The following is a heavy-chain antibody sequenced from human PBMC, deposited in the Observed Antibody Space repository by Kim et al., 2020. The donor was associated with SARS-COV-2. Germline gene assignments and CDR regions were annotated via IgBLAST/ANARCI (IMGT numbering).Heavy chain of an antibody. J-gene: IGHJ4*02. Sequence: KSRVTISVDTAKTQFSLKLSSVTAADTAVYYCARHVRKGWVAATRGYFDYWGQGTLVTVSS. V-gene: IGHV4-59*08. CDR3: ARHVRKGWVAATRGYFDY. D-gene: IGHD2-15*01.